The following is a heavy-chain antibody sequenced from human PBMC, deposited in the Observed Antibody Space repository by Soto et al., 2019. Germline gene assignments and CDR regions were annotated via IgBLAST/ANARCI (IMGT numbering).Heavy chain of an antibody. CDR3: ARGATLSMYESHDV. Sequence: GASVKVSCKASGYTFTNYGINWVRQAPGQGLEWMGWVSAYNGNTNYAQEFQGRVTMTTDTSTNTAYMELRSLGSDDTAVYYCARGATLSMYESHDVWGQGTTVTVSS. J-gene: IGHJ6*02. D-gene: IGHD2-8*01. V-gene: IGHV1-18*04. CDR2: VSAYNGNT. CDR1: GYTFTNYG.